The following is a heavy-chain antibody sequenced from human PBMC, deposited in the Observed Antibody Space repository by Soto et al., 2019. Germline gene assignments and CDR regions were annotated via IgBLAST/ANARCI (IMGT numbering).Heavy chain of an antibody. CDR1: GGTFGNSA. J-gene: IGHJ5*02. CDR3: ARDGDPQTAFWSGPLGGGRFDL. V-gene: IGHV1-69*12. D-gene: IGHD3-3*01. Sequence: QVQLVQSGAEVKKPGSSVNVSCKTSGGTFGNSAVTWVRQAPGQGLEWLGGIVPMFGTANYAQKFQGRVTITADESTITAYMELNSLKTDDTAVYYSARDGDPQTAFWSGPLGGGRFDLWGQGTLVTVSS. CDR2: IVPMFGTA.